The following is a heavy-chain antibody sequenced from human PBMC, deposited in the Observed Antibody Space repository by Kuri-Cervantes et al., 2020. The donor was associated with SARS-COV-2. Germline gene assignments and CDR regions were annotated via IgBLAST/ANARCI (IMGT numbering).Heavy chain of an antibody. J-gene: IGHJ6*03. CDR1: GGSISSSS. D-gene: IGHD2-21*01. CDR3: ARVAGEGPIYYYYMDV. V-gene: IGHV3-21*01. Sequence: ETLSLTCTVSGGSISSSSYYWGWIRQPPGKALEWVSSISGSGSYMYYADSMKGRFTISRDSAKNSLYLQMNSLRGEDTAVYYYARVAGEGPIYYYYMDVWGKGTTVTVSS. CDR2: ISGSGSYM.